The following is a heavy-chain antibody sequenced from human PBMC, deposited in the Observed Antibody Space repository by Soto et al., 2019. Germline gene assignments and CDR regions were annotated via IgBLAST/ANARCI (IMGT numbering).Heavy chain of an antibody. CDR1: WGSISSSNG. CDR2: IYHSGST. CDR3: ARVGVTNPGRYYYYGMDV. J-gene: IGHJ6*02. V-gene: IGHV4-4*02. Sequence: PSETLSLTCAVSWGSISSSNGLSWVRQPPGKGLEWIGEIYHSGSTNYNPSLKSRVTISVDKSKNQFSLKLSSVTAADTAVYYCARVGVTNPGRYYYYGMDVWGQGTTVTVPS. D-gene: IGHD3-10*01.